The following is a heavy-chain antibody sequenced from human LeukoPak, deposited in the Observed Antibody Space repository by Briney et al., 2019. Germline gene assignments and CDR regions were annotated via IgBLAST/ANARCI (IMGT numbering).Heavy chain of an antibody. CDR2: IYYSGST. CDR3: ARDPAIFGVGNYDY. D-gene: IGHD3-3*01. Sequence: SETLSLTCTVSGGSISSGGYYWSWIRQHPGKGLEWIGYIYYSGSTYYNPSLKSRVTISVDTSKNQFSLKLSSVTAADTAVYYCARDPAIFGVGNYDYWGQGTLVTVSS. J-gene: IGHJ4*02. CDR1: GGSISSGGYY. V-gene: IGHV4-31*03.